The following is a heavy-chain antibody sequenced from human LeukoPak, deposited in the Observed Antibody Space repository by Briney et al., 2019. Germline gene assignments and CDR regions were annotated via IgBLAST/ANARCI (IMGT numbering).Heavy chain of an antibody. CDR1: GFTFSSYG. D-gene: IGHD6-13*01. J-gene: IGHJ4*02. Sequence: PGGSLRLSCAASGFTFSSYGMHWVRQAPGKGLEWVAVIWYDGSNKYYADSVKGRFTISRDNSKNTLYLQMNSLRAEDTAVYCCAIHPIKQQLVLVDYWGQGTLVTVSS. CDR3: AIHPIKQQLVLVDY. V-gene: IGHV3-33*01. CDR2: IWYDGSNK.